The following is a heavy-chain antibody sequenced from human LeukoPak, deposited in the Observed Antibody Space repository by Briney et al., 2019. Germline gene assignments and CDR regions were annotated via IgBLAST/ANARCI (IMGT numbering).Heavy chain of an antibody. CDR3: ARERMTTVTTDYYYYMDV. D-gene: IGHD4-17*01. V-gene: IGHV1-2*06. CDR1: GYTFTGYY. Sequence: GASVKVSCKASGYTFTGYYMHWVRQAPGQGLEWMGRINPNSGGTNYAQKFQGRVTMTRDTSISTAHMELSRLRSDDTAVYYCARERMTTVTTDYYYYMDVWGKGTTVTVSS. CDR2: INPNSGGT. J-gene: IGHJ6*03.